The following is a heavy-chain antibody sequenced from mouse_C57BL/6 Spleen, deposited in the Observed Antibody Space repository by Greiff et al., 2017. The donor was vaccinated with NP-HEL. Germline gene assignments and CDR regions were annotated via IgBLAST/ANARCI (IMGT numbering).Heavy chain of an antibody. J-gene: IGHJ2*01. CDR2: IDPSDSYT. CDR3: ARHYYGSSSYYFDY. Sequence: QVQLQQPGAELVKPGASVKLSCKASGYTFTSYWMHWVKQRPGQGLEWIGEIDPSDSYTNYNQKFKGKSTLTVDKSSSTAYMQLSSLTSEDSAVYYCARHYYGSSSYYFDYWGQGTTLTVSS. CDR1: GYTFTSYW. V-gene: IGHV1-69*01. D-gene: IGHD1-1*01.